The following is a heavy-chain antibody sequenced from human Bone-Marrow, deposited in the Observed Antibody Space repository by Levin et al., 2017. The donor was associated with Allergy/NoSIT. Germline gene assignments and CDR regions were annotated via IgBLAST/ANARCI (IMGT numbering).Heavy chain of an antibody. CDR1: GGSISSYY. CDR2: IYYSGST. D-gene: IGHD4-23*01. Sequence: PSQTLSLTCTVSGGSISSYYWSWIRQPPGKGLEWIGYIYYSGSTNYNPSLKSRVTISVDTSKNQFSLKLSSVTAADTAVYYCARSPYYVGWYFDYWGQGTLVTVSS. V-gene: IGHV4-59*01. J-gene: IGHJ4*02. CDR3: ARSPYYVGWYFDY.